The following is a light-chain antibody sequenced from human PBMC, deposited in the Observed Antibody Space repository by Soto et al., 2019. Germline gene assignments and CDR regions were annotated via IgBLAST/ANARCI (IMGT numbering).Light chain of an antibody. CDR2: GAS. J-gene: IGKJ4*01. CDR1: QSVSSSY. CDR3: QQYGSSPSLG. V-gene: IGKV3-20*01. Sequence: DIVLTQSPGTLSLSPGDRATLSCRASQSVSSSYLAWYQQKPGQAPRLLIYGASSRATGIPDRFSGSGSGTNFTLTISRREPEDFAVYYCQQYGSSPSLGFGGGTKVEIK.